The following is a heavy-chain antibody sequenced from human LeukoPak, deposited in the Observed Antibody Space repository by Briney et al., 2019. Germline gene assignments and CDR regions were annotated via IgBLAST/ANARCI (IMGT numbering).Heavy chain of an antibody. CDR1: GYSISSGYY. D-gene: IGHD5-18*01. Sequence: SETLSLTCTVSGYSISSGYYWGWIRQPAGKGLEWIGRIYTSGSTNYNPSLKSRVTMSVDTCKNQFSLKLSSVTAADTAVYYCARDPVVGQDLQLYDYWGQGTLVTVSS. CDR3: ARDPVVGQDLQLYDY. V-gene: IGHV4-4*07. CDR2: IYTSGST. J-gene: IGHJ4*02.